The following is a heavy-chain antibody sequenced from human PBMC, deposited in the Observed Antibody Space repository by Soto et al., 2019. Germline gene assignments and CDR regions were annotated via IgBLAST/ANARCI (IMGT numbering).Heavy chain of an antibody. Sequence: GGSLRLSCAASGFTFSDYYMSWIRQAPGKGLEWVSYISSSGSTIYYADSVKGRFTISRDNAKNSLYLQMNSLRAEDTAVYYCARVYSSSSWDYYYYGMDVWAQGTTVTVSS. CDR2: ISSSGSTI. V-gene: IGHV3-11*01. CDR1: GFTFSDYY. CDR3: ARVYSSSSWDYYYYGMDV. J-gene: IGHJ6*02. D-gene: IGHD6-6*01.